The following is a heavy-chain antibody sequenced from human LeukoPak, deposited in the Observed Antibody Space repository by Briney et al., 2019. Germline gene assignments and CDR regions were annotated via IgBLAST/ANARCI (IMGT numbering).Heavy chain of an antibody. CDR3: ARGEGAAAGTLDY. J-gene: IGHJ4*02. D-gene: IGHD6-13*01. Sequence: GASVKVSCKASGYTFTGYYMHWVRQAPGQGLEWMGWINPNSGGTNYAQKFQGWVTMTRDTSISTAYMELSRLRSDDTAVYYCARGEGAAAGTLDYWGQGTLVTVSS. V-gene: IGHV1-2*04. CDR2: INPNSGGT. CDR1: GYTFTGYY.